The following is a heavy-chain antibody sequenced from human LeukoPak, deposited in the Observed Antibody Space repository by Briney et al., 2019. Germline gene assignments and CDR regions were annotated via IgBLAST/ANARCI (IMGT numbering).Heavy chain of an antibody. D-gene: IGHD3/OR15-3a*01. J-gene: IGHJ3*02. Sequence: GASVKASCKASGGTFSSYAISWVRQAPGQGLEWMGGIIPIFGTANYAQKFQGRVTITTDESTSTAYMELSSLRSEDTAVYYCASLIGDWPPHAFDIWGQGTMVTVSS. CDR2: IIPIFGTA. V-gene: IGHV1-69*05. CDR3: ASLIGDWPPHAFDI. CDR1: GGTFSSYA.